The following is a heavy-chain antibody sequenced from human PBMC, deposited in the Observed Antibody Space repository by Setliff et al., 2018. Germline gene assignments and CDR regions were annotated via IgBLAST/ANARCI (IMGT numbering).Heavy chain of an antibody. Sequence: SETLSLTCTVSGDSISPHYWSWIRQPPGKGLEWIGEIYHSGSTNYNPSLKSRVTISVDTSKNQFSLKLSSVTAADTAVYYCARDRQYCSSPTCYSSYFYYYGMDVWGQGTTVTVSS. D-gene: IGHD2-2*02. CDR1: GDSISPHY. J-gene: IGHJ6*02. V-gene: IGHV4-59*11. CDR2: IYHSGST. CDR3: ARDRQYCSSPTCYSSYFYYYGMDV.